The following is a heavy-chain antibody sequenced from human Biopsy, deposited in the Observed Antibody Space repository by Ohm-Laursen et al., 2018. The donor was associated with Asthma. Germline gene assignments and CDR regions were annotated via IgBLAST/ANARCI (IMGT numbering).Heavy chain of an antibody. CDR3: VSPPGY. CDR1: GGSISSSSYY. V-gene: IGHV4-39*01. J-gene: IGHJ4*02. CDR2: IYYSGST. Sequence: SDTLSLTWTVSGGSISSSSYYWGWIRRPPGKGLVFIGTIYYSGSTYYNPSLKSRVTLSVDASKNQFSLKLTSVTAADTAVYYCVSPPGYWGQGTRVTVSS.